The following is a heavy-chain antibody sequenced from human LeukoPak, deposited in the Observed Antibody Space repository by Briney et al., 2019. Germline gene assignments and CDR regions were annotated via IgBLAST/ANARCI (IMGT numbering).Heavy chain of an antibody. V-gene: IGHV3-48*01. CDR3: AGAPGCTSTSCPYLDH. CDR2: ISSSSSTI. CDR1: GFTFSSYS. D-gene: IGHD2-2*01. J-gene: IGHJ4*02. Sequence: GGSLRLSCAASGFTFSSYSMNWVRQAPGKGLEWVSYISSSSSTIYYADSVKGRFTISRDNAKNSLYLQMNSLRAEDTAVYYCAGAPGCTSTSCPYLDHWGQGTLVTVSS.